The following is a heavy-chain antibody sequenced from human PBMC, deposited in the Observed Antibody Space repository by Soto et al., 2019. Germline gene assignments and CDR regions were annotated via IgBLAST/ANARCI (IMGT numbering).Heavy chain of an antibody. Sequence: AGSLRLSCTGSGFDFGDYYMSWIRQAPGKGLEWVSYIDSGDGTTYYTDSVKGRFTISRDNAKKTVYLQMSSLRVEDTALYYCVRPYYSSSWFPFDRWGQGTLVTVSS. CDR3: VRPYYSSSWFPFDR. D-gene: IGHD6-13*01. V-gene: IGHV3-11*01. CDR2: IDSGDGTT. J-gene: IGHJ4*02. CDR1: GFDFGDYY.